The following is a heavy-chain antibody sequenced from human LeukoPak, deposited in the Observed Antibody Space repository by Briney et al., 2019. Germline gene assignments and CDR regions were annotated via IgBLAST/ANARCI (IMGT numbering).Heavy chain of an antibody. D-gene: IGHD2-21*02. CDR1: GYTLTELS. CDR3: ATRLAYCGGDCYRIFDY. V-gene: IGHV1-24*01. CDR2: FDPEDGET. J-gene: IGHJ4*02. Sequence: ASVKVSCKVSGYTLTELSMHWVRQAPGKGLEWMRGFDPEDGETIYAQKFQGRVTMTEDTSTDTAYMELSSLRSEDTAVYYCATRLAYCGGDCYRIFDYWGQGTLVTVSS.